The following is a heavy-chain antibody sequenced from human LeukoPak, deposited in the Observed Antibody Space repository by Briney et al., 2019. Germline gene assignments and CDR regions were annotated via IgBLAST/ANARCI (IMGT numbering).Heavy chain of an antibody. V-gene: IGHV3-53*01. CDR1: GFTFSSYS. CDR3: ASRRPGSYPEFDY. J-gene: IGHJ4*02. Sequence: GGSLRLSCAASGFTFSSYSMNWVRQAPGKGLEWVSVIYSGGSTYYADSVKGRFTISRDNSKNTLYLQMNSLRAEDTAVYYCASRRPGSYPEFDYWGQGTLVTVSS. CDR2: IYSGGST. D-gene: IGHD3-10*01.